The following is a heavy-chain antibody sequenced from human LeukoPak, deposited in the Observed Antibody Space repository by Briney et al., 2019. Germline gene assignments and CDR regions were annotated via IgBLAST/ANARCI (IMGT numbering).Heavy chain of an antibody. Sequence: GASVKVSCKVSGYTLTELSMHWVRQAPGKGLEWMGGFDPEDGETIYAQKFQGRVTMTEDTSTDTDYMELSSLRSEDAAVYYCATGFQGIQLWGNDAFDIWGQGTMVTVSS. D-gene: IGHD5-18*01. J-gene: IGHJ3*02. CDR3: ATGFQGIQLWGNDAFDI. CDR1: GYTLTELS. CDR2: FDPEDGET. V-gene: IGHV1-24*01.